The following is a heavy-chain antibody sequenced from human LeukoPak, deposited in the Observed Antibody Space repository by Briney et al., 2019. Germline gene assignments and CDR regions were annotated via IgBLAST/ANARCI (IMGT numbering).Heavy chain of an antibody. CDR3: ARGYDSSGYYWFDP. CDR2: MNPNSGDT. V-gene: IGHV1-8*01. Sequence: GASVKVSCKASGYTFTSYDINWVRQATGQGLEWMGWMNPNSGDTGYAQKFQGRVTMTRNTSISTAYMELSSLRSEDTAVYYCARGYDSSGYYWFDPWGQGTLVTVSS. D-gene: IGHD3-22*01. CDR1: GYTFTSYD. J-gene: IGHJ5*02.